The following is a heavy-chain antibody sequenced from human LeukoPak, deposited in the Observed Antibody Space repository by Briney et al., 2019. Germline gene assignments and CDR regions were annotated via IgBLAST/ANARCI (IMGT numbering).Heavy chain of an antibody. CDR2: INSDGSIT. CDR1: GFTFTTYW. CDR3: ARDAVDTANAV. V-gene: IGHV3-74*01. D-gene: IGHD5-18*01. Sequence: QPGGSLRLSCAASGFTFTTYWMHWVRQAPGKGLVWVSHINSDGSITSYADSVKGRFTISRDNAKNTLYLQMSSLRAEDTAVYYCARDAVDTANAVWGQGTTVTVSS. J-gene: IGHJ6*02.